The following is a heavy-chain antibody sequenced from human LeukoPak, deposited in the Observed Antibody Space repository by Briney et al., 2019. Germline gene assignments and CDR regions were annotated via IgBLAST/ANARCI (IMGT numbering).Heavy chain of an antibody. CDR1: GYTFTGYR. Sequence: GASVKVSCKTSGYTFTGYRLHWVRQIPGQGLEWMAWITPKNGGTNYAEKFQGRLILTRDMSISTTYMELSSLRSDDTAVYYCATSGNTWYNDYWGQGTLVTVSS. CDR3: ATSGNTWYNDY. D-gene: IGHD6-13*01. CDR2: ITPKNGGT. V-gene: IGHV1-2*02. J-gene: IGHJ4*02.